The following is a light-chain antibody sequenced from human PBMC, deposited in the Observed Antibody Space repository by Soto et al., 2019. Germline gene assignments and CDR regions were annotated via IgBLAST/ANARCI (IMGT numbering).Light chain of an antibody. V-gene: IGKV3-15*01. CDR1: QNVHIN. Sequence: TVMTQSPATLSVSPGDTATLSCRSSQNVHINLAWYQQKPGQAPTLLIYGVSARAPGVPARFSGTGSVTEFTLTIRNLQSEDFGIYYCQQYETWPRTFGQGTK. CDR3: QQYETWPRT. CDR2: GVS. J-gene: IGKJ2*01.